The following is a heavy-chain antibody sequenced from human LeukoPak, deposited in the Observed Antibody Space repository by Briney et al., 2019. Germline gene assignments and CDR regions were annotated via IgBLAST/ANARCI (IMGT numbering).Heavy chain of an antibody. V-gene: IGHV1-2*04. CDR1: GYTFTGYY. J-gene: IGHJ4*02. CDR2: INPDSGDT. CDR3: AREIAALFPSLGY. D-gene: IGHD6-6*01. Sequence: ASVKVSCKASGYTFTGYYIHWVRQAPGQGLEWMGRINPDSGDTNYAQKFQGWVTMTRDTSISTAYMELSRLRSDDTAVYYCAREIAALFPSLGYWGQGTLVTVSS.